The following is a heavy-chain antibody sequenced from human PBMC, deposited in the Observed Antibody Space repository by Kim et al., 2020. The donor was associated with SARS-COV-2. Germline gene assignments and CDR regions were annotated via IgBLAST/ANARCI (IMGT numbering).Heavy chain of an antibody. CDR1: GGSISSYY. Sequence: SETLSLTCTVSGGSISSYYWSWIRQPPGKGLEWIGYIYYSGSTNYNPSLKSRVTISVDTSKNQFSLKLSSVTAADTAVYYCARIPRVNGDYRDYWGQGTLVTVSS. J-gene: IGHJ4*02. D-gene: IGHD4-17*01. CDR2: IYYSGST. CDR3: ARIPRVNGDYRDY. V-gene: IGHV4-59*13.